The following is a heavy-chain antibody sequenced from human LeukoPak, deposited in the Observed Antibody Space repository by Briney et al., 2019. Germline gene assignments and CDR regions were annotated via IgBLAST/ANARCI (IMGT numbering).Heavy chain of an antibody. CDR1: GFTFSSYE. Sequence: GSLRLSCAASGFTFSSYEMNWVRQAPGKGLEWVSYISSSGNTIYYADSVKGRFTISRDNAKNSLYLQMNSLRAEDTAVYYCAKDGFYDILTGSTPNYYYYYMDVWGKGTTVTISS. J-gene: IGHJ6*03. V-gene: IGHV3-48*03. CDR3: AKDGFYDILTGSTPNYYYYYMDV. D-gene: IGHD3-9*01. CDR2: ISSSGNTI.